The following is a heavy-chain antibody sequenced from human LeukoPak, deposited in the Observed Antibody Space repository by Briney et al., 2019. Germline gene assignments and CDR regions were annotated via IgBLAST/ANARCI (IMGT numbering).Heavy chain of an antibody. D-gene: IGHD6-13*01. J-gene: IGHJ4*02. CDR1: GFTFDDYA. CDR2: ISGGGGST. Sequence: GGSLRLSCAASGFTFDDYAMHWVRQPPGKGLEWVSLISGGGGSTYYADSVKGRFTISRDNSKSTLYVQMNSLRVEDTAVYYCAKAIGAAAGTFDYWGQGTLVTVSS. CDR3: AKAIGAAAGTFDY. V-gene: IGHV3-43*02.